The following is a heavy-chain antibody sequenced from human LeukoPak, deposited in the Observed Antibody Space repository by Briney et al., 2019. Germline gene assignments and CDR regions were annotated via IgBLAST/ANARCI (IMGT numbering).Heavy chain of an antibody. CDR3: ARDLDASEIGTFDY. J-gene: IGHJ4*02. CDR1: GGSISSGDYY. Sequence: SQTLSLTCTVSGGSISSGDYYWSWIRQPPGKGLEWIGYIYYSGSTYYNPSLKSRVTISVDTSKNQFSLKLSSVTAADTAVYYCARDLDASEIGTFDYWGQGTLVTVSS. V-gene: IGHV4-30-4*01. D-gene: IGHD3/OR15-3a*01. CDR2: IYYSGST.